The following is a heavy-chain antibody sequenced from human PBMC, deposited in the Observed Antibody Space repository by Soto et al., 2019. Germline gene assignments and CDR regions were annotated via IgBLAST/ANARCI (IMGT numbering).Heavy chain of an antibody. CDR3: ARYSPYYYYYMDV. V-gene: IGHV4-39*01. Sequence: SETLSLTCTVSGGSISSSSYYWGWIRQPPGKGLEWIGSIYYSGSTYYNPSLKSRVTISVDTSKDQFSLKLSSVTAADTAVYYCARYSPYYYYYMDVWGKGTTVTVSS. D-gene: IGHD2-21*01. CDR1: GGSISSSSYY. CDR2: IYYSGST. J-gene: IGHJ6*03.